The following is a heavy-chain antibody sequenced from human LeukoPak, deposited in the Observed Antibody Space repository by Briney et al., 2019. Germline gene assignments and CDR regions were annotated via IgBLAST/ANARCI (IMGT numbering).Heavy chain of an antibody. CDR1: GFTFSSYA. V-gene: IGHV3-30-3*01. J-gene: IGHJ6*02. D-gene: IGHD2-2*02. CDR3: AREKGYCSSTSCYTPLDYYYYGMDV. Sequence: GGSLRLSCAASGFTFSSYAMHWVRQAPGKGLEWVAVISYDGSNKYYADSVKGRFTISRDNSKNTLYLQMNSLRAEDTAVYYCAREKGYCSSTSCYTPLDYYYYGMDVWGQGTTVTVSS. CDR2: ISYDGSNK.